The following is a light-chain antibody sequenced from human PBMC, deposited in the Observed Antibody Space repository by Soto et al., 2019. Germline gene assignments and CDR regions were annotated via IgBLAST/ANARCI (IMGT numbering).Light chain of an antibody. Sequence: QSALTQPASVSGSPGQSITISCTGTSSDVGGYNYVSWYQQHPGKAPKLMIYEVSNRPSGVSNRFSGSKSGNTASLTISGLQAEDEADYYCSSYTSSSLDWVFGGGTKLTVL. CDR2: EVS. CDR1: SSDVGGYNY. J-gene: IGLJ3*02. V-gene: IGLV2-14*01. CDR3: SSYTSSSLDWV.